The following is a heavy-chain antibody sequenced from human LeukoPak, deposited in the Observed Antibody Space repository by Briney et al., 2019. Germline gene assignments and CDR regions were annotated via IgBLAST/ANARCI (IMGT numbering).Heavy chain of an antibody. CDR2: IRFDESDN. J-gene: IGHJ5*02. Sequence: GGSLRLSCIASGFIFTNYGMHWVRQAPGKGLDWVAFIRFDESDNNYADSVKGRFTVSRDNSKNTVYLQMSSLRPDDTAVYYCVKDGYCSSASCYAGHWFDAWGRGTLVTVSS. CDR3: VKDGYCSSASCYAGHWFDA. D-gene: IGHD2-2*03. V-gene: IGHV3-30*02. CDR1: GFIFTNYG.